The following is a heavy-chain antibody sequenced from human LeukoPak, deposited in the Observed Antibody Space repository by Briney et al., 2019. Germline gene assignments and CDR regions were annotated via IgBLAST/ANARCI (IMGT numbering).Heavy chain of an antibody. J-gene: IGHJ6*03. D-gene: IGHD3-10*01. CDR1: VGSFSGYY. V-gene: IGHV4-34*01. CDR2: INHSGST. CDR3: VRGYYGSGSHCCHMDV. Sequence: SETLSLTCAVYVGSFSGYYWSWIRQPPGKGLEWIGEINHSGSTNYNSSLKSRVTISVDTSKNQFSLELSSVTAADTAVYYCVRGYYGSGSHCCHMDVWGKGTTINVS.